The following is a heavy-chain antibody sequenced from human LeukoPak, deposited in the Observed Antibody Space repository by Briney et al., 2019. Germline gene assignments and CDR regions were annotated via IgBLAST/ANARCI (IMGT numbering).Heavy chain of an antibody. J-gene: IGHJ3*02. D-gene: IGHD5-18*01. CDR3: AKDRGDTAYAFDI. V-gene: IGHV3-33*06. Sequence: GRSLRLSCAASGFPFSSYGMHWVRQAPGKGLEWVAVIWYDGSNKYYADSVKGRFTISRDNSKNTLYLQMNSLRAEDTAVYYCAKDRGDTAYAFDIWGQGTMVTVSS. CDR1: GFPFSSYG. CDR2: IWYDGSNK.